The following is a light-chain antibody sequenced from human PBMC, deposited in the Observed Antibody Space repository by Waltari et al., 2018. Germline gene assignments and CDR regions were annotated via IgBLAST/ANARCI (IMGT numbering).Light chain of an antibody. CDR1: QSLTKRY. CDR3: QQYGSSILYT. Sequence: VLTQSPGTLSLSPGERATLSCRASQSLTKRYLAWYQQKTGQAPRLLIYGASSRAAGIPERFSGSGSGTDFTLTISRLEPEDFAVYYCQQYGSSILYTFGQGTKVEIK. CDR2: GAS. J-gene: IGKJ2*01. V-gene: IGKV3-20*01.